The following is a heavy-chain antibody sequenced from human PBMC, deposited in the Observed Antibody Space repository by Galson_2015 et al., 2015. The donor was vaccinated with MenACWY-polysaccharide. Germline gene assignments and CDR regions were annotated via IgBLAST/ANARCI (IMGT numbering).Heavy chain of an antibody. J-gene: IGHJ4*02. D-gene: IGHD6-13*01. CDR2: VWNDGTKT. CDR1: GFNFSSYG. CDR3: AKEQWGSNEY. V-gene: IGHV3-33*06. Sequence: SLRLSCAASGFNFSSYGMHWVRQAPGKGLEWAAVVWNDGTKTFYSDSVKGRFTISRDNSKNTLYLQMNSLRAEDAAIYYCAKEQWGSNEYWGQGTLVTVSS.